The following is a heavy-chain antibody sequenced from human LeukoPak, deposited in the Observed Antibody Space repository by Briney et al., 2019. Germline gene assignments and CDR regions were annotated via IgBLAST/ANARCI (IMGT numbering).Heavy chain of an antibody. J-gene: IGHJ4*02. D-gene: IGHD3-22*01. Sequence: GGSLRLSCAASGFTFSDYYMSWIRQAPGKGLEWVSYISSSGSTIYYADSVKGRFTISRDNAKNSLYLQMSSLRAEDTAVYYCARGAWYYDRVGYFDYWGQGTLVTVSS. CDR3: ARGAWYYDRVGYFDY. CDR1: GFTFSDYY. CDR2: ISSSGSTI. V-gene: IGHV3-11*01.